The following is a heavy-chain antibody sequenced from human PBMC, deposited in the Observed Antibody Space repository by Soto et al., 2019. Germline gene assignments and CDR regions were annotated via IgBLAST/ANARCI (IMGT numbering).Heavy chain of an antibody. J-gene: IGHJ3*02. CDR2: IYNSGST. D-gene: IGHD3-22*01. CDR3: ARSSGYDSGGYFSAGFDI. CDR1: GGSISSLY. Sequence: SETLSLTCTVSGGSISSLYWSWIRQPPGKGLEWIGYIYNSGSTNYNPSLKSRVTISVDTSKNHFSLNLSSVTAADTALYYCARSSGYDSGGYFSAGFDIWGQGTMVTVSS. V-gene: IGHV4-59*08.